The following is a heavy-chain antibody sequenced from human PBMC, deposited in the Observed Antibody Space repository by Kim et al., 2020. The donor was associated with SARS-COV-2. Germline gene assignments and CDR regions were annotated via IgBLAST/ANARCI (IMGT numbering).Heavy chain of an antibody. CDR3: ARVPSDCTNGVCFDY. CDR2: ISSSSSYI. V-gene: IGHV3-21*01. Sequence: GGSLRLSCAASGFTFSSYSMNWVRQAPGKGLEWVSSISSSSSYIYYADSVKGRFTISRDNAKNSLYLQMNSLRAEDTAVYYCARVPSDCTNGVCFDYWGQGTLVTVSS. CDR1: GFTFSSYS. D-gene: IGHD2-8*01. J-gene: IGHJ4*02.